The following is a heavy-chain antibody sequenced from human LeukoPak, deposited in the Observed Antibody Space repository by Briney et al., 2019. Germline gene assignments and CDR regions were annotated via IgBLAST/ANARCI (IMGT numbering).Heavy chain of an antibody. CDR1: GGSISSSSYY. V-gene: IGHV4-39*07. CDR3: ARIGTLGPPSSFFDY. J-gene: IGHJ4*02. CDR2: IYYSGST. Sequence: PSETLSLTCTVSGGSISSSSYYWGWIRQPPGKGLEWIGSIYYSGSTYYNPSLKSRVTISVDTSKNQFSLKLSSVTAADTAVYYCARIGTLGPPSSFFDYWGQGTLVTVSS. D-gene: IGHD1-26*01.